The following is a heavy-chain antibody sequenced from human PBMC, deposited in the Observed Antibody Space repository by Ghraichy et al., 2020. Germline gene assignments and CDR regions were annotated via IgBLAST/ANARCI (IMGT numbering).Heavy chain of an antibody. V-gene: IGHV3-23*01. J-gene: IGHJ4*02. CDR1: EFRFSNYA. CDR3: AKSRSSGFGVDFDS. CDR2: ISGGGATT. Sequence: GGSLRLSCAASEFRFSNYAMTWVRQAPGKGLEWVSGISGGGATTHYADSVRGRFIISRDNSQKTVYLQMNSLRVEDTARYYCAKSRSSGFGVDFDSWGQGTVVNVSS. D-gene: IGHD3-3*01.